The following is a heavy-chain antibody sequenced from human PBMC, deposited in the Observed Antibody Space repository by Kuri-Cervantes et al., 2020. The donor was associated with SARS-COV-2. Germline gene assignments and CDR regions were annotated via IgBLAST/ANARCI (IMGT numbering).Heavy chain of an antibody. J-gene: IGHJ4*02. Sequence: ETLSLTCAVCGGSFSSYDWSWIRQPPGKGLEWVSRINPDGSYTNYADSVEGRFTISRDNTKIMLFLQMNSLRAEDTAVYYCVRDGDHGNFDYWGQGTLVTVSS. CDR3: VRDGDHGNFDY. CDR2: INPDGSYT. V-gene: IGHV3-74*01. CDR1: GGSFSSYD. D-gene: IGHD7-27*01.